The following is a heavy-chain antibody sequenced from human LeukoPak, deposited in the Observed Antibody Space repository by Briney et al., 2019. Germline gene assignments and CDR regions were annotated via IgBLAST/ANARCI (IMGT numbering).Heavy chain of an antibody. J-gene: IGHJ4*02. CDR3: AKDLRYDFWSGYYLDY. CDR2: ISGSGGGT. D-gene: IGHD3-3*01. V-gene: IGHV3-23*01. Sequence: SGGSLRLSCAASGFTFSSYGMHWVRQAPGKGLEWVSGISGSGGGTYYADSVKGRFTISRDNSKNTLYLQMNSLRAEDTAVYYCAKDLRYDFWSGYYLDYWGQGTQVTVSS. CDR1: GFTFSSYG.